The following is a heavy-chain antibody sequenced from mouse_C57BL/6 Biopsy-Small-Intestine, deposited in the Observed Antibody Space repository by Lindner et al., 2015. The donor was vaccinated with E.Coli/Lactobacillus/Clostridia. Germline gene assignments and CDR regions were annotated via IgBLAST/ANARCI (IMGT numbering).Heavy chain of an antibody. CDR1: GYTFTHYG. D-gene: IGHD2-2*01. CDR3: ASELLRYGSDAFDI. Sequence: SVKVSCKASGYTFTHYGISWVRQAPGQGIEWLGWISGYNGNTKYAQNLQGRVTMTIDTSTSTAYMELRSLRSDDTAVYYCASELLRYGSDAFDIWGQGTVVTVSS. J-gene: IGHJ3*01. V-gene: IGHV1-84*02. CDR2: ISGYNGNT.